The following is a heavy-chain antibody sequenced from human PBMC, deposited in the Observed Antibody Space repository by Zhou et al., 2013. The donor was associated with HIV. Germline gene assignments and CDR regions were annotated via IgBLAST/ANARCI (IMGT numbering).Heavy chain of an antibody. J-gene: IGHJ5*02. Sequence: EVQVVESGGGLVQPGGSLRLSCAASGFTFSSYWMSWVRQAPGKGLEWVANIKQDGSEKYYVDSVKGRFTISRDNAKNSLYLQMNSLRAEDTAVYYCASGSSDLLLGQNLYHWGQGTLVTVSS. CDR2: IKQDGSEK. CDR3: ASGSSDLLLGQNLYH. V-gene: IGHV3-7*01. D-gene: IGHD2-2*01. CDR1: GFTFSSYW.